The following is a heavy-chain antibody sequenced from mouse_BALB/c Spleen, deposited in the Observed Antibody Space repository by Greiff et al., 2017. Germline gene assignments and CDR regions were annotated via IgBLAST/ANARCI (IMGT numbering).Heavy chain of an antibody. CDR1: GDSITSGY. J-gene: IGHJ2*01. CDR3: ARYYGSSSDYFDY. Sequence: EVQRVESGPSLVKPSQTLSLTCSVTGDSITSGYWNWIRKFPGNKLEYMGYISYSGSTYYNPSLKSRISITRDTSKNQYYLQLNSVTTEDTATYYCARYYGSSSDYFDYWGQGTTLTVSS. CDR2: ISYSGST. V-gene: IGHV3-8*02. D-gene: IGHD1-1*01.